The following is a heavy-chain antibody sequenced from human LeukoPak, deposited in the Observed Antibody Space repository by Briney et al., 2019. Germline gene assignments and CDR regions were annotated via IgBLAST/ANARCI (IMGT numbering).Heavy chain of an antibody. CDR2: INHSGST. CDR1: GGSFSGYY. V-gene: IGHV4-34*01. J-gene: IGHJ6*03. D-gene: IGHD1-26*01. CDR3: AREESGSYYYYYYMDV. Sequence: SETLSLTCAVYGGSFSGYYWSWIRQPPGKGLEWIGEINHSGSTNYNPSLKSRVTISVDTSKNQFSLKLSSVTAADTAVYYCAREESGSYYYYYYMDVWGRGTRSPSP.